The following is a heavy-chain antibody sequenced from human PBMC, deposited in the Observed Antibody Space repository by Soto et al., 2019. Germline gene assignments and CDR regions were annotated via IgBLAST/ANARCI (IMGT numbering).Heavy chain of an antibody. CDR2: ISYDGNNK. D-gene: IGHD2-15*01. J-gene: IGHJ6*02. CDR3: ARAGCDGGRCYTLVGLRYGMDV. CDR1: GFTFSSYV. Sequence: QVQLVESGGGVVQPGRSPRLSCAASGFTFSSYVMHWVRQAPGKGLEWVAVISYDGNNKYYADSVKGRFTISRDNSKNTLYLQMNSLRAEDTAVYSCARAGCDGGRCYTLVGLRYGMDVWGQGTTVTVSS. V-gene: IGHV3-30-3*01.